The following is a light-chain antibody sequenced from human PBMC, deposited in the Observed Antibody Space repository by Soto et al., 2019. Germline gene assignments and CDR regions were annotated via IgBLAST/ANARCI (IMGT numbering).Light chain of an antibody. CDR1: QGISSY. V-gene: IGKV1-9*01. Sequence: QLTQSPSSLSASVGDRVTITCRASQGISSYLAWYQQEPGKAPKLLIYAASTLQSGVPSRFSGSGSGTDFTLTISSLQPEDFATYYCQQLDSYPLTFGGGTKVDIK. CDR2: AAS. CDR3: QQLDSYPLT. J-gene: IGKJ4*01.